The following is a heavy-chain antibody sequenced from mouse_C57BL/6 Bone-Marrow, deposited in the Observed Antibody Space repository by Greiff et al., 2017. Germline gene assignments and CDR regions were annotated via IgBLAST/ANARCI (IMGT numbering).Heavy chain of an antibody. CDR3: ASNWDRFAY. Sequence: EVQRVESGGDLVKPGGSLKLSCAASGFTFSSYGMSWVRQTPDKRLEWVATISSGGSYTYYPDSVKGRFTLSRDNAKNTLYLQLSSLKSEDTAMYYCASNWDRFAYWGQGTLVTVSA. CDR1: GFTFSSYG. D-gene: IGHD4-1*02. J-gene: IGHJ3*01. CDR2: ISSGGSYT. V-gene: IGHV5-6*01.